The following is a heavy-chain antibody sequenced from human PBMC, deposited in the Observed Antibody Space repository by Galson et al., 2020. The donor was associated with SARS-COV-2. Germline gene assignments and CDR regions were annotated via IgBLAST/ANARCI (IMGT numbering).Heavy chain of an antibody. CDR2: IYYSGST. V-gene: IGHV4-39*07. CDR3: AREALYQLLYYY. D-gene: IGHD2-2*02. CDR1: GGSISSSSYY. Sequence: SETLSLTCTVSGGSISSSSYYWGWIRQPPGKGLEWIGSIYYSGSTYYNPSLKSRVTISVDTSKNQFSLKLSSVTAADTAVYYCAREALYQLLYYYWGQGTLGTVSS. J-gene: IGHJ4*02.